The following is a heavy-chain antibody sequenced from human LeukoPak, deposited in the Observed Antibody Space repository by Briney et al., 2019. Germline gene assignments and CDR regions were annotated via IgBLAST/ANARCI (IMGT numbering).Heavy chain of an antibody. D-gene: IGHD2-21*01. Sequence: SETLSLTCAVYGGSFSGYYWSWIRQPPGKGLEWIGEINHSGSTNYNPSLKSRVTISVVTSKNQFSLKLSSVTAADTAVYYCASSNWAWVVVAWGQGTLVTVSS. J-gene: IGHJ4*02. CDR3: ASSNWAWVVVA. CDR2: INHSGST. V-gene: IGHV4-34*01. CDR1: GGSFSGYY.